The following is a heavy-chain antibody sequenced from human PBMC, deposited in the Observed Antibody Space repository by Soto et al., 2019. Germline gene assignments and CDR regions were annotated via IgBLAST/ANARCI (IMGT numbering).Heavy chain of an antibody. V-gene: IGHV5-51*01. CDR3: ARQKNRYCPNGVCYSLYGMDV. D-gene: IGHD2-8*01. CDR2: IYPGDSDT. J-gene: IGHJ6*02. Sequence: PGESLKISCKGSGYSFTSYWNGWVRQMPWKGLEWMGIIYPGDSDTRYSPSFQCQATISADKSISTAYLKWSSLKASDTAMYYCARQKNRYCPNGVCYSLYGMDVWGQGTTVTVSS. CDR1: GYSFTSYW.